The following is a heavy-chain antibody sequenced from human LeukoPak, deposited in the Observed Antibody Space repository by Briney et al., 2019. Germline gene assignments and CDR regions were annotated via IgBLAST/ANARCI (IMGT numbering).Heavy chain of an antibody. CDR2: IYYSGST. D-gene: IGHD3-22*01. Sequence: SETLSLTCTVSGGSISSSSYYWGWIRQPPGKGLGWIGSIYYSGSTYYNPSLKSRVTISVDTSKNQFSLKLSSVTAADTAVYYCARLDHYGSSGYLDYWGQGTLVTVSS. J-gene: IGHJ4*02. V-gene: IGHV4-39*01. CDR3: ARLDHYGSSGYLDY. CDR1: GGSISSSSYY.